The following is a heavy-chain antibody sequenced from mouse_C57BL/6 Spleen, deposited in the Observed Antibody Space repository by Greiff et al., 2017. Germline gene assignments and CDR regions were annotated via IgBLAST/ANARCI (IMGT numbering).Heavy chain of an antibody. CDR3: ARHSDYDYEAWFAY. V-gene: IGHV5-9*01. CDR1: GFTFSSYT. J-gene: IGHJ3*01. Sequence: DVMLVESGGGLVKPGGSLKLSCAASGFTFSSYTMSWVRQTPEKRLEWVATISGGGGNTYYPDSVKGRFTISRDNAKNTLYLQMSSLRSEDTALYYCARHSDYDYEAWFAYWGQGTLVTVSA. CDR2: ISGGGGNT. D-gene: IGHD2-4*01.